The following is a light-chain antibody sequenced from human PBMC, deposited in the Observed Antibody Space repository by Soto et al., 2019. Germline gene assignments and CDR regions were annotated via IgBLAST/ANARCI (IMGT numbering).Light chain of an antibody. CDR1: QSVSSSY. V-gene: IGKV3-20*01. Sequence: EIVLTQSPGTLSLSPGERATLSCRASQSVSSSYLAWYQQKPGQAPRLLMYGASSRATGIPDRFSGSGSATDFTLTTSRLEPEDFAVYYCQQYGSSPPFTFGPGTKVDIK. CDR3: QQYGSSPPFT. CDR2: GAS. J-gene: IGKJ3*01.